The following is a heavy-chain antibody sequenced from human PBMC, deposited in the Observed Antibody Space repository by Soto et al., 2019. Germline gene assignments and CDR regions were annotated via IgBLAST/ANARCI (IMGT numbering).Heavy chain of an antibody. CDR1: GGCMSTSSYY. V-gene: IGHV4-39*01. Sequence: PSERPSLSGTVSGGCMSTSSYYWGWIRQPPGKGLEWIGSIYYSGSTYYNPSLKSRVTISVDTSKNQFSVTLSSVTAEDTAVYYCARHAFYYGSGSYYELYTWFDTCGQHNVVTISS. CDR2: IYYSGST. CDR3: ARHAFYYGSGSYYELYTWFDT. D-gene: IGHD3-10*01. J-gene: IGHJ5*02.